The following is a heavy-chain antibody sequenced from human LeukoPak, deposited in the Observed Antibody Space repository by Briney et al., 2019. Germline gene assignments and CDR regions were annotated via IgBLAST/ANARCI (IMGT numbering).Heavy chain of an antibody. J-gene: IGHJ4*02. Sequence: SETLSLTCTVSGGSISGYYWSWIRQPPGKGLEWIGYIYYSGSTNYNPSLKSRVTISVDTSKNQSSLKLSSVTAADTAVYYCARLRGYYFDYWGQGTLVTVS. CDR3: ARLRGYYFDY. V-gene: IGHV4-59*08. CDR2: IYYSGST. CDR1: GGSISGYY.